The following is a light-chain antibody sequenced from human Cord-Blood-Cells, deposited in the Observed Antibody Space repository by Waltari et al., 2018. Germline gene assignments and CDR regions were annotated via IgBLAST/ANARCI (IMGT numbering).Light chain of an antibody. CDR3: CSYAGSSTVV. Sequence: QSALTQPASVSGSPGQSITISCTGTSSDVGSYTLVSWYQQHPGKAPKLMIYDGSKRPSGVSNRFSGSKSGKTASLTISGLQAEDEADYYCCSYAGSSTVVFGGGTKLTVL. V-gene: IGLV2-23*01. CDR2: DGS. J-gene: IGLJ2*01. CDR1: SSDVGSYTL.